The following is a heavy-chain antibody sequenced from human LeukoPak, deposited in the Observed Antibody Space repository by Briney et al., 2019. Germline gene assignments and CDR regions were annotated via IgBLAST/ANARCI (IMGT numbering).Heavy chain of an antibody. CDR2: IYYSGST. CDR3: ARASFNVVFGNWFDP. J-gene: IGHJ5*02. Sequence: SETLSLTCTVSGGSINSYYWSWIRQPPGKGLEWIGYIYYSGSTNYNPSLKSRVTISVDTSKNQFSLKLRSVTAADTAIYYCARASFNVVFGNWFDPWGQGTLVTVSS. D-gene: IGHD2-8*01. V-gene: IGHV4-59*08. CDR1: GGSINSYY.